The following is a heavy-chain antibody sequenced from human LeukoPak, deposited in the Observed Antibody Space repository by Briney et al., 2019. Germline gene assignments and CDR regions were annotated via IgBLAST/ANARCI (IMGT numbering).Heavy chain of an antibody. Sequence: ASVKVSCKASGYTFTGYYMHWVRQAPGRGLEWMGWINPNSGGTNYAQKFQGRVTMTRDTSISTAYMELSRLRSDDTAVYYCARVLGSGSYPFKKYYFDYWGQGTLVTVSS. CDR3: ARVLGSGSYPFKKYYFDY. CDR2: INPNSGGT. CDR1: GYTFTGYY. J-gene: IGHJ4*02. D-gene: IGHD1-26*01. V-gene: IGHV1-2*02.